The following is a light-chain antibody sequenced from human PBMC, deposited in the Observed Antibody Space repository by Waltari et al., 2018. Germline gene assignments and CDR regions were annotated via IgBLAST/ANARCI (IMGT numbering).Light chain of an antibody. J-gene: IGLJ2*01. CDR1: SSDVGGYNS. CDR2: DVS. CDR3: CSYAGSYTVV. V-gene: IGLV2-11*01. Sequence: QSALTQPRSVSRSPGQSVTISCTGTSSDVGGYNSVSWYQQHPGKAPKLMIYDVSKRPSGVPDRFSGSKSGNTASLTISGLQAEDEADYYCCSYAGSYTVVFGGGTKLTVL.